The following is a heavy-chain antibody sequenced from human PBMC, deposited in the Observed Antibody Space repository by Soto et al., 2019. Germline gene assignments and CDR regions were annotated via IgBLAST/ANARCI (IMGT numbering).Heavy chain of an antibody. Sequence: GGSLRLSCAASGFTFSSYAMSWVRQAPGKGLEWVSAISGSGGSTYYADSVKGRFTISRDNSKNTLYLQMNSLRAEDTAVYYCAKDQAVATSLFYYYYGMDVWGKGTTVTVSS. CDR3: AKDQAVATSLFYYYYGMDV. CDR2: ISGSGGST. V-gene: IGHV3-23*01. J-gene: IGHJ6*04. CDR1: GFTFSSYA. D-gene: IGHD5-12*01.